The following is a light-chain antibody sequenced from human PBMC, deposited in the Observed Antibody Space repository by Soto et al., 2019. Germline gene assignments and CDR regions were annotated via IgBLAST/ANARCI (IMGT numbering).Light chain of an antibody. CDR2: WAS. CDR3: QQYFSLPLT. V-gene: IGKV4-1*01. J-gene: IGKJ4*01. CDR1: QSVLFVSNNKNF. Sequence: VLTQSPDSLAVSLGGRATIHCRSNQSVLFVSNNKNFLAWYQQKPGQPPKLLIYWASSRESGVPDRFSGSGSGTDFTLTISSLQPEDVAFYSCQQYFSLPLTFGGGTKVDIK.